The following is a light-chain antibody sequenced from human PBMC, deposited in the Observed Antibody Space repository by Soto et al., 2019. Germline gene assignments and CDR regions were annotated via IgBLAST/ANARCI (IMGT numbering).Light chain of an antibody. V-gene: IGKV3-15*01. CDR2: GAS. Sequence: VRTQSPATLSVSPGERATLSCRASQSVSSNLAWYQQKPGQAPRLLIYGASTRATGIPARFSGSGSGTEFTLTISSLQSEDFAVYYCQQYNNWPWTFGQGTKVDIK. CDR3: QQYNNWPWT. CDR1: QSVSSN. J-gene: IGKJ1*01.